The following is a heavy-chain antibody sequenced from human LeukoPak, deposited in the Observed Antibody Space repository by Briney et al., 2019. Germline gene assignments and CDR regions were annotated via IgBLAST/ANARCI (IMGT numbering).Heavy chain of an antibody. Sequence: ASVKVSCKASGYTFTSYYMHWVRQAPGQGLEWMGIINPSGGSTSYAQKFQGRVTMTRDMSTSTVCMELSSLRSEDTAVYYCARGPVPLYYYDSSGYYQGIWDYWGQGTLVTVSS. J-gene: IGHJ4*02. D-gene: IGHD3-22*01. CDR2: INPSGGST. CDR1: GYTFTSYY. V-gene: IGHV1-46*01. CDR3: ARGPVPLYYYDSSGYYQGIWDY.